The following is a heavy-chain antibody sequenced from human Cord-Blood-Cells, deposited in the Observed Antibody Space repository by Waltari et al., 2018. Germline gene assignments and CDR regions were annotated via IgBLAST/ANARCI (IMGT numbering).Heavy chain of an antibody. CDR2: ISGSGGST. Sequence: EVQLVESGGGLVQPGGSLRLSCAASGFTFSSYAMSWVRQAPGEGLEWVSAISGSGGSTYYADSVKGRFTISRDNSKNTLYLQMNSLRAEDTAVYYCVKGEGSGSYYYYYYYMDVWGKGTTVTVSS. D-gene: IGHD3-10*01. J-gene: IGHJ6*03. CDR3: VKGEGSGSYYYYYYYMDV. CDR1: GFTFSSYA. V-gene: IGHV3-23*04.